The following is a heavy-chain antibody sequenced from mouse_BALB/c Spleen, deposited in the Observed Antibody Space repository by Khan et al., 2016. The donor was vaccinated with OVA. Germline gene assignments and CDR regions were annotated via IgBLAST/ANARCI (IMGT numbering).Heavy chain of an antibody. CDR1: GYSFTSYY. D-gene: IGHD2-2*01. CDR3: TRHGYVAWFTY. V-gene: IGHV1-31*01. J-gene: IGHJ3*01. Sequence: EVQLQQSGPELMKPGASVKISCKASGYSFTSYYIHWVMQSHGKSLEWIGYIDPFSDTTTYNQKFKGKATLTVDKSSSTAYIHHSNLTSEDSAVYYCTRHGYVAWFTYWGQGTLVTVSA. CDR2: IDPFSDTT.